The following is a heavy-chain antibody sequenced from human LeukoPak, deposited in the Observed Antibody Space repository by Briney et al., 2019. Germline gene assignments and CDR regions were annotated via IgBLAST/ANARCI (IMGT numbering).Heavy chain of an antibody. V-gene: IGHV6-1*01. CDR1: GDSVSSNSAA. D-gene: IGHD1-26*01. Sequence: SQTLSLTCAVSGDSVSSNSAAWNWIRQSPSRGLEWLGRTYYRSKWYNDYAVSVKSRITINPDTSKNQFSLQLNSVTPEDTAAYYCARGLLAPGWFDPWGQGTLVTVSS. J-gene: IGHJ5*02. CDR3: ARGLLAPGWFDP. CDR2: TYYRSKWYN.